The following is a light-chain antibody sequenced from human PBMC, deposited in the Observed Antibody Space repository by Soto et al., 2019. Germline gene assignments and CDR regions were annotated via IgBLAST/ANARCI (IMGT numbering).Light chain of an antibody. V-gene: IGLV3-21*02. CDR3: QVWGSSSDQPV. CDR2: DDS. CDR1: NIGNKR. J-gene: IGLJ2*01. Sequence: SYVLAQPPSVSVAPGQTARISCGGNNIGNKRVHWYQQRPGQAPVLVVYDDSERPSGIPERFSGSNSGDTATLTVSRVEAGDEADFYCQVWGSSSDQPVFGGGTKVTVL.